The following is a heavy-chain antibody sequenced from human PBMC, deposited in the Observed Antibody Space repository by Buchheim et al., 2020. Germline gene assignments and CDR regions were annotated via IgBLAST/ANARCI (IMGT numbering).Heavy chain of an antibody. V-gene: IGHV3-74*01. J-gene: IGHJ3*02. CDR1: GFSFSSYW. CDR3: ARVRGGYSYDAFDI. CDR2: INTDGSTT. Sequence: EVQLVESGGGLVQPGGSLRLSCAASGFSFSSYWMHWVRQAPGKGLVWVSRINTDGSTTTYADSVKGRFTISGDSAKNTLYLQMNSLRAEDTAVYYCARVRGGYSYDAFDIWGQGT. D-gene: IGHD5-18*01.